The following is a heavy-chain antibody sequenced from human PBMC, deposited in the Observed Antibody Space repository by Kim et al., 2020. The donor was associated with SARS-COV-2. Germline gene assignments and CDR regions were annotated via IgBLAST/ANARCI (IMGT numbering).Heavy chain of an antibody. CDR2: ISRGGSSI. CDR3: ARDGDYYDSAGYPDYFDS. V-gene: IGHV3-21*01. CDR1: GFTFSTYH. D-gene: IGHD3-22*01. Sequence: GGSLRLSCAASGFTFSTYHMTWFRQAPGKGLEWLSSISRGGSSIFYADSVKGRFTISRDNAVNSLYLQLDSLRAEDTAVYYCARDGDYYDSAGYPDYFDSWGQGTLVTVSS. J-gene: IGHJ4*02.